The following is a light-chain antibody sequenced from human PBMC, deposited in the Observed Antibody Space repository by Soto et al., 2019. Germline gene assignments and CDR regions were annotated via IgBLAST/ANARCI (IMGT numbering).Light chain of an antibody. CDR1: SSDVGGYNF. CDR3: CSDAGTYTFV. CDR2: EVT. V-gene: IGLV2-8*01. Sequence: QSVLTQPPSASGSPGQSVTISCTGTSSDVGGYNFVSWFQQYPGKAPKLIIFEVTKRPSEVPDRFSGSKSGNTASLTVSGLRTEDEADYYCCSDAGTYTFVFGTGTKVTVL. J-gene: IGLJ1*01.